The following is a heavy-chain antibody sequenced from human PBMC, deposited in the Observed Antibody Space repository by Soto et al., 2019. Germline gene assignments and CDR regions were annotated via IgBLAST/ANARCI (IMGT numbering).Heavy chain of an antibody. V-gene: IGHV4-34*01. CDR2: INHSGST. J-gene: IGHJ6*02. CDR3: ARGGGKSAYYYYGMDV. Sequence: PSETLSLTCAVYGGSFSGYYWSWIRQPPGKGLEWIGEINHSGSTNYNPSLKSRVTISVDTSKNQFSLKLSSVTAADTAVYYCARGGGKSAYYYYGMDVWGQGTTVTVSS. CDR1: GGSFSGYY.